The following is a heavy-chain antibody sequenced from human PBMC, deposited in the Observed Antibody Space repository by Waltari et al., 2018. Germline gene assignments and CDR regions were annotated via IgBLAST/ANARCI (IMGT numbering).Heavy chain of an antibody. CDR2: ITTSSSSI. D-gene: IGHD6-19*01. CDR3: ARDRVSYSSTTLDP. CDR1: GFTFSSYN. J-gene: IGHJ5*02. Sequence: EVQLVESGGGLVKPGGSLRRSCAASGFTFSSYNMNWVRQAPGKGLEWVSSITTSSSSIYYADSVKGRFTISRDNAKSSLYLQMNSLRAEDTAVYYCARDRVSYSSTTLDPWGQGTLVTVSS. V-gene: IGHV3-21*01.